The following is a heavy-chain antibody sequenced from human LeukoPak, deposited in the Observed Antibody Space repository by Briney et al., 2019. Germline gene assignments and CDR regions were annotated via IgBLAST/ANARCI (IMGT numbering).Heavy chain of an antibody. J-gene: IGHJ3*02. Sequence: SETLSLTCTVSGASISSSSHYWGWIRQPPGRGLEWIGDIYYGGSTYYNPSLKSRVTISVDTSKNQFSLNLSSVTAADTAVYYCARTREVWGTAFDIWGQGTMVTVSS. CDR2: IYYGGST. CDR3: ARTREVWGTAFDI. D-gene: IGHD3-16*01. CDR1: GASISSSSHY. V-gene: IGHV4-39*07.